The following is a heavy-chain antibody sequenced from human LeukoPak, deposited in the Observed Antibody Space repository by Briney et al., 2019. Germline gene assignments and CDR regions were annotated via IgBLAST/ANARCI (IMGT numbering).Heavy chain of an antibody. CDR3: ARDWRVVVPGYGVDV. CDR2: ISYDGSDK. CDR1: GFTFSSYA. Sequence: PGRSLRLSCAASGFTFSSYAMHWVRQAPGKGLEWMTLISYDGSDKYYADSVKGRFTISRDNSKNTLYLQMNSLRAEDTAVYYCARDWRVVVPGYGVDVWGQGTTVTVSS. J-gene: IGHJ6*02. V-gene: IGHV3-30-3*01. D-gene: IGHD2-2*01.